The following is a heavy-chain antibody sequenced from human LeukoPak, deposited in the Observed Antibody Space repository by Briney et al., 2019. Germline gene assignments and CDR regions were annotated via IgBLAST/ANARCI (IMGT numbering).Heavy chain of an antibody. D-gene: IGHD6-19*01. CDR3: ARVGQRWLVGYYYGIDV. J-gene: IGHJ6*02. Sequence: SETLSLTCTVSGGSISSYYWSWIRQPPGKGLEWIGYIYYSGSTNYNPSLKSRVTISVDTSKNQFSLKLSSVTAADTAVYYWARVGQRWLVGYYYGIDVWGQGTTVTVSS. CDR1: GGSISSYY. CDR2: IYYSGST. V-gene: IGHV4-59*01.